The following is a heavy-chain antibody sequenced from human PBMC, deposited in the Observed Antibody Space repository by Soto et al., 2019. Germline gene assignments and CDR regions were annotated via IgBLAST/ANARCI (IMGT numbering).Heavy chain of an antibody. D-gene: IGHD2-15*01. CDR1: GFTFSSYA. V-gene: IGHV3-23*01. Sequence: EVQLLESGGGLVQPGGSLRLSCAASGFTFSSYAMSWVRQAPGKGLEWVSAISGSGGSTYYADSVKGRFTISRDNSKNTLYLQMNSLRAEDTAVYYCAKDIVVVVAAHPHDAFDIWGQGTMVTVSS. CDR3: AKDIVVVVAAHPHDAFDI. CDR2: ISGSGGST. J-gene: IGHJ3*02.